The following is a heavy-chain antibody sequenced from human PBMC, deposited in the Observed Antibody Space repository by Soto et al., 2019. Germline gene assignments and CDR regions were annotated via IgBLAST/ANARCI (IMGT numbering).Heavy chain of an antibody. J-gene: IGHJ6*02. V-gene: IGHV3-30-3*01. Sequence: QVQLVESGGGVVQPGRSQRLSCAASGFTFSSYAMHWVRQAPGKGLEWVAVILSDGSNKWYVDSVKGRFTISRDNSKNMLYLQMNSLRAEDTAVYYCARDVFQEDVWGQGTTVTVSS. CDR3: ARDVFQEDV. CDR2: ILSDGSNK. CDR1: GFTFSSYA.